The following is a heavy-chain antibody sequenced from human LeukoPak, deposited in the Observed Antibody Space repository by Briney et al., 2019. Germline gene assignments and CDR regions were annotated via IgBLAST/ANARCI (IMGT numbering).Heavy chain of an antibody. Sequence: PGGSLRLSCAASGFTFSSYSMNWVRQAPGKGLEWVSSISSSSSYIYYADSVKGRFTISRDNAKNSLYLQMNSLRAEDTAVYYCARASYGGNSGRWFDPWGQGTLVTVSS. CDR2: ISSSSSYI. CDR1: GFTFSSYS. V-gene: IGHV3-21*01. D-gene: IGHD4-23*01. J-gene: IGHJ5*02. CDR3: ARASYGGNSGRWFDP.